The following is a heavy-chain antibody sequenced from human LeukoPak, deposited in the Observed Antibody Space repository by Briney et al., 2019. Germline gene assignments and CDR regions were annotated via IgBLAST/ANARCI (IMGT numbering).Heavy chain of an antibody. V-gene: IGHV3-23*01. CDR3: TIMHGYYDGSGYWVQ. CDR2: ITTTGATT. Sequence: GGSLRLSCAASGFTFSNYGMSWVRQAPGKGLEWVAFITTTGATTSYAGSVKGRFTISRDNARDTLYMQMNSLRDEDTALYYCTIMHGYYDGSGYWVQWGQGTLVTVSS. D-gene: IGHD3-22*01. CDR1: GFTFSNYG. J-gene: IGHJ4*02.